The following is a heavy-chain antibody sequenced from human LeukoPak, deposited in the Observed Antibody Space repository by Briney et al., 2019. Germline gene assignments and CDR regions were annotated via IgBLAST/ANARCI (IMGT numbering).Heavy chain of an antibody. D-gene: IGHD3-16*01. Sequence: SESLSLTCTVSGGSISSSSYYWGWIRQPPGKGLEWIGSIYHSGSTYYNPSLKSRVTISVDTSKNQFSLKLSSVTAADTAVYYCARVGEVIYYMDVWGKGTTVTVSS. CDR3: ARVGEVIYYMDV. CDR2: IYHSGST. V-gene: IGHV4-39*07. J-gene: IGHJ6*03. CDR1: GGSISSSSYY.